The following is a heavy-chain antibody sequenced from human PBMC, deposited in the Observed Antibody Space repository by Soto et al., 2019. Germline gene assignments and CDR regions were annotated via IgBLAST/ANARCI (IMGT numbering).Heavy chain of an antibody. J-gene: IGHJ6*02. Sequence: GGSLTLSCAASGFTFSSYGMHWCRQAPRKGLEWVSVISYDGSNKYYADSVQSRFTISRDNSKNTMYMKMNSLRPGETAVYYCAILEGSSGSTDYYYYGMDVWGQGTMVTVSS. CDR1: GFTFSSYG. CDR2: ISYDGSNK. CDR3: AILEGSSGSTDYYYYGMDV. V-gene: IGHV3-30*03. D-gene: IGHD6-19*01.